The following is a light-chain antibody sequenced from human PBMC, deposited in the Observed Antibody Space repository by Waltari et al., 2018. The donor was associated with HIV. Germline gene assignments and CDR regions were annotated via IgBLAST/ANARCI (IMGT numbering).Light chain of an antibody. CDR1: STNIGAGYD. Sequence: QSELTQPPPLSPDPEQSVTISFTGSSTNIGAGYDVHWYQQVPGRAPKVVIYGNSNRPSGVPDRFSGSKSGSSASLVITGLQSEDEADYYCQSYDSNLSGLFGGGTKVTVL. V-gene: IGLV1-40*01. J-gene: IGLJ2*01. CDR2: GNS. CDR3: QSYDSNLSGL.